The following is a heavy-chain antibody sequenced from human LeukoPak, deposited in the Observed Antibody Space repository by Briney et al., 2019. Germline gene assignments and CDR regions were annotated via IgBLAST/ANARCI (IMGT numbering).Heavy chain of an antibody. CDR3: AMTRMNYYDNPGFDY. D-gene: IGHD3-22*01. CDR2: IVPIFGTA. CDR1: GGTFSSYA. J-gene: IGHJ4*02. V-gene: IGHV1-69*05. Sequence: GSSVKVSCKASGGTFSSYAISWVRQAPGQGLEWMGGIVPIFGTANYAQKFQGRVTITTDESTSTAYMELSSLRSEDTAVYYCAMTRMNYYDNPGFDYWGQGTLVTVSS.